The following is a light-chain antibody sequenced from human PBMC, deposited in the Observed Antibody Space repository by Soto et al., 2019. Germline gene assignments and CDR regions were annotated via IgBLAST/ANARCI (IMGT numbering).Light chain of an antibody. CDR1: SSNIGSNT. CDR3: AAWDDSLNGWV. V-gene: IGLV1-44*01. J-gene: IGLJ3*02. CDR2: SNN. Sequence: SVLTQPPSASGTPGQRVTISCSGSSSNIGSNTVNWYQQLPGTAPKLLIYSNNQRHSGVPDRFSGSKSGTSASLAISGLQSEDEDDYYCAAWDDSLNGWVFCGGTKLTVL.